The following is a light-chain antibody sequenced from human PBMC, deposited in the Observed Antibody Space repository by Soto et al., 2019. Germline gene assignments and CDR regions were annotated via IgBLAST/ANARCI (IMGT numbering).Light chain of an antibody. Sequence: EIMLTQSPGTLSLSPGERATLSCRASQSVTSNYLAWYQRKPGQAPRLLIYGASSRATGIPDRFSGSGSGTDFTLTITRLEPEDFAVFYCQQYRTSPPTFGQGTKVEIK. J-gene: IGKJ1*01. V-gene: IGKV3-20*01. CDR3: QQYRTSPPT. CDR1: QSVTSNY. CDR2: GAS.